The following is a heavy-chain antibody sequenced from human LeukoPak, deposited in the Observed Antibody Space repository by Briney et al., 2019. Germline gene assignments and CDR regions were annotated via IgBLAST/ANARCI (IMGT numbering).Heavy chain of an antibody. V-gene: IGHV3-33*01. CDR1: GFTFSSSG. J-gene: IGHJ4*02. CDR2: IWYDGSDK. CDR3: ASAPYGSGTFLDY. D-gene: IGHD3-10*01. Sequence: GGSLRLSCAASGFTFSSSGMHWVRQAPGKGLEWVAVIWYDGSDKYSADSVKGRFTISRDNSKNTLYLQMNSLRAEGTAVYYCASAPYGSGTFLDYWGQGTLVTVSS.